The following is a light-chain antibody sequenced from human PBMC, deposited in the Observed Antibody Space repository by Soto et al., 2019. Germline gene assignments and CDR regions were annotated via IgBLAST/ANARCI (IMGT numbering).Light chain of an antibody. CDR3: SSYTSSSTVV. V-gene: IGLV2-14*01. J-gene: IGLJ2*01. CDR1: SSDVGGYNS. Sequence: QSALTQPAYVSGSPGQSITISCTGTSSDVGGYNSVSWYQQHPGKAPKLMIYDVSNRPSGVSNRFSGSKSVNTASLTISGLQAEDEADYYCSSYTSSSTVVFGGGTKVTVL. CDR2: DVS.